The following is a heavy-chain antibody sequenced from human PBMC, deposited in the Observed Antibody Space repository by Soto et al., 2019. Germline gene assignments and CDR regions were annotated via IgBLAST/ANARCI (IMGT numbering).Heavy chain of an antibody. V-gene: IGHV3-21*01. CDR1: GFTFSHYT. CDR2: ISGNSNYI. J-gene: IGHJ4*02. Sequence: EVHLVESGGGLVKPGGSLRITCAASGFTFSHYTMNWVRQPPGKGLEWVSAISGNSNYIYYKDSVKGRFTISRDNAKDSLYLKMDRLTGEDTAVYYCGSDSRALYWGQGTLVTVSS. CDR3: GSDSRALY. D-gene: IGHD2-2*01.